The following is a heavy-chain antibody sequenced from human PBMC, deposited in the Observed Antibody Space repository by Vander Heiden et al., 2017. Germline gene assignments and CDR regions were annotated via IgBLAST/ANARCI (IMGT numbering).Heavy chain of an antibody. D-gene: IGHD6-6*01. J-gene: IGHJ4*02. CDR3: AKGGRAARPSGDY. V-gene: IGHV3-23*01. CDR2: ISGSGGST. CDR1: DFTFSRYA. Sequence: EVQLLESGGGLVQPGGSLRLSCAASDFTFSRYALGGVRQAPGKGLEWVPAISGSGGSTYYADSVKGGFTISRDNSKNTLYLQMNSLRAEDTAVYYCAKGGRAARPSGDYWGQGTLVTVSS.